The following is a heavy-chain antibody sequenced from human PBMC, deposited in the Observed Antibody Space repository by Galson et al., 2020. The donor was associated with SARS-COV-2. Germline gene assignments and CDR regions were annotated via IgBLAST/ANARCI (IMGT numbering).Heavy chain of an antibody. CDR3: ARETDDYTSSWYDY. CDR1: GFTFSSSA. Sequence: GGSLRLSCRASGFTFSSSAMHWVRQVPGKGLEWVAIISYDGTKRYNLDSVKGRFTISRDNSKNTLYLQMDSLTTEDTAVYYCARETDDYTSSWYDYWGQGTLVTVSS. J-gene: IGHJ4*02. V-gene: IGHV3-30*04. CDR2: ISYDGTKR. D-gene: IGHD6-13*01.